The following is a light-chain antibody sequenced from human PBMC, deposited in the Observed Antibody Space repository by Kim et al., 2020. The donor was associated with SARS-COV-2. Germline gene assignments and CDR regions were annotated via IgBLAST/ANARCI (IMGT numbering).Light chain of an antibody. CDR3: AAWDDSLSGPWV. CDR2: RNK. J-gene: IGLJ3*02. CDR1: SANIGSNF. V-gene: IGLV1-47*01. Sequence: QGVTVSCSGSSANIGSNFVDWYQQLTGKGPKLLIYRNKQRPSGVPDRFSGSKSGTSASLAISGLRSEDEADYYCAAWDDSLSGPWVFGGGTKLTVL.